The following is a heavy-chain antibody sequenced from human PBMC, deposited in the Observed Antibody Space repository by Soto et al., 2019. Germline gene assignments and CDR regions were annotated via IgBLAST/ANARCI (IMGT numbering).Heavy chain of an antibody. CDR3: GKVRSGGWYAFDI. CDR1: GFTFSSYG. V-gene: IGHV3-30*18. J-gene: IGHJ3*02. CDR2: ISYDGSNK. Sequence: GGSLRLSCAASGFTFSSYGMHWVRQAPGKGLEWVAVISYDGSNKYYADSVKGRFTISRDNSKNTLYLQMNSMRAEDTAVYYCGKVRSGGWYAFDIWGQGTMVTVSS. D-gene: IGHD6-19*01.